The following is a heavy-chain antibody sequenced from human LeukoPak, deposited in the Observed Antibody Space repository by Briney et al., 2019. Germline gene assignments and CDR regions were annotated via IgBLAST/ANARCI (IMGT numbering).Heavy chain of an antibody. V-gene: IGHV3-30*01. D-gene: IGHD2-21*01. Sequence: GGSLRLSCAASGFTFRRYAVHGVRQAPGKGREWVAALSFDETYKFYADSVKGRFIISRDNSNNTLSLEMNSLRTEDTAVYFCARGKGGPFKHWGQGTLVTVSS. CDR1: GFTFRRYA. CDR3: ARGKGGPFKH. J-gene: IGHJ4*02. CDR2: LSFDETYK.